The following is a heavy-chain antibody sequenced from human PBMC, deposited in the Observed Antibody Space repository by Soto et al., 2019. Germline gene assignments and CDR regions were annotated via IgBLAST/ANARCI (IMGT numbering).Heavy chain of an antibody. Sequence: QVQLQESGPGLVKPSQTLSLTCTVSGGSISSADYYWSWIRQPPGKGLEWIGYIYYSGTTYYNPSLKSRVSISDDTSKNQVSLPLSSVTAADTAVYYCARLVPPTIHDSWGQGILVTVSS. CDR3: ARLVPPTIHDS. J-gene: IGHJ4*02. CDR2: IYYSGTT. D-gene: IGHD1-26*01. V-gene: IGHV4-30-4*01. CDR1: GGSISSADYY.